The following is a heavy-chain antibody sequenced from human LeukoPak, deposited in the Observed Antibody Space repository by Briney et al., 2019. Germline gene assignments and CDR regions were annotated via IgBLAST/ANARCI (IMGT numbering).Heavy chain of an antibody. CDR2: INTDGSTT. CDR1: GFTFSTYW. D-gene: IGHD3-22*01. J-gene: IGHJ4*02. CDR3: GRWDSSGYYSLDY. V-gene: IGHV3-74*01. Sequence: GGSLRLSCAASGFTFSTYWMHWVRQAPGKGLVWVSRINTDGSTTHYADSVKGRFTISRDNAKNTLYLQMNGLRAEDTAVYYCGRWDSSGYYSLDYWGQGTLVTVSS.